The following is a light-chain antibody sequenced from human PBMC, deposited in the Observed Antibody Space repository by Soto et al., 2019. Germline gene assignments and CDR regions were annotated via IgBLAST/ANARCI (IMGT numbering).Light chain of an antibody. J-gene: IGKJ5*01. CDR3: QQYNSYSIT. V-gene: IGKV1-33*01. CDR2: DAS. Sequence: EIQVTQSPSSLSAYVGDRVTITCQASQNINNYLNWYQQKPGRAPKLLIYDASNLEAGVPSRFSGSGSGTEFTLTISSLQPDDFATYYCQQYNSYSITFGQVTRLEI. CDR1: QNINNY.